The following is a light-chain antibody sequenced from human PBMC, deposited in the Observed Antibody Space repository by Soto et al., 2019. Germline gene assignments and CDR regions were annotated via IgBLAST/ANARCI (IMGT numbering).Light chain of an antibody. CDR3: ATWDDDVSGVV. CDR2: SHH. J-gene: IGLJ2*01. V-gene: IGLV1-47*02. CDR1: SSNIGRNY. Sequence: QSVLPTTPSVSGTPGQTVTISWSGSSSNIGRNYVSWYQQLPGAAPKLLMYSHHIRPSGVPDRFSASTYGTSASPGISGLRSEDEADYHCATWDDDVSGVVFGGGTKLTVL.